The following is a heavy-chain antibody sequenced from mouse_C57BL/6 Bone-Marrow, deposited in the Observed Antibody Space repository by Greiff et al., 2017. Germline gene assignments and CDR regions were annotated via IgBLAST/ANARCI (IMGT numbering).Heavy chain of an antibody. CDR1: GYTFTSYG. CDR3: ARLSDGYYEYYYAMDY. D-gene: IGHD2-3*01. V-gene: IGHV1-81*01. CDR2: LYPRSGNT. J-gene: IGHJ4*01. Sequence: QVQLQQSGAELARPGASVKLSCKASGYTFTSYGISWVKQRTGQGLEWIGELYPRSGNTYYNEKFKGKATLTADKSSSTAYMELRSLTSEDSAVYFCARLSDGYYEYYYAMDYWGQGTSVTVSS.